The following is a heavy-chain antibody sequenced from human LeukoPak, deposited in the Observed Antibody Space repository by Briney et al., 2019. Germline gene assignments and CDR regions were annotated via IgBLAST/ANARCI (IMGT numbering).Heavy chain of an antibody. D-gene: IGHD1-1*01. CDR2: FDPEEGET. Sequence: ASVKVSCKISGYTLSELSIHWVRQAPGKGLEWMGGFDPEEGETVYAQKFLGRVTMTEDRSTDTAYMERNRLRSEDTAAYYCATGYPIHYWGQGALVTVSS. V-gene: IGHV1-24*01. J-gene: IGHJ4*02. CDR3: ATGYPIHY. CDR1: GYTLSELS.